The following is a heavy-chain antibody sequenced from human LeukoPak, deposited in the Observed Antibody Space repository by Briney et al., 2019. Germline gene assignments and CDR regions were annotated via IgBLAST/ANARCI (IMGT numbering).Heavy chain of an antibody. CDR2: ISSSSSTI. CDR3: ARRRWAAAAPWDAFDI. CDR1: GFTFSSYS. J-gene: IGHJ3*02. Sequence: GGSLRLSCAASGFTFSSYSMNWVRQAPGKGLEWVSYISSSSSTIYYADSVKGRFTISRDNSKNTLYLQMNSLRAEDTAVYYCARRRWAAAAPWDAFDIWGQGTMVTVSS. V-gene: IGHV3-48*01. D-gene: IGHD6-13*01.